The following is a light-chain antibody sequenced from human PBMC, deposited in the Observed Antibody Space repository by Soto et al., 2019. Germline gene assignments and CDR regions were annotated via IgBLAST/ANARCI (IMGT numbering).Light chain of an antibody. CDR3: QQYNNWPYT. J-gene: IGKJ2*01. CDR2: GAS. CDR1: QSVSSN. Sequence: EIVMTQSPATLSVSPGERATLSCRASQSVSSNLAWYQQKPGQAPRLLIYGASTRATGIPARFSGSGSGTAFTLTISSLQSEDFAVCYCQQYNNWPYTFGQGTKLEIK. V-gene: IGKV3-15*01.